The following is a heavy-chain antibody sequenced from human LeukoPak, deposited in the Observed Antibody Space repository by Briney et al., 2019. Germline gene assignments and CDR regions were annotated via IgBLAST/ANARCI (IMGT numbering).Heavy chain of an antibody. J-gene: IGHJ4*02. V-gene: IGHV3-7*01. CDR3: GRVIAGAIDY. Sequence: GGSLRLSCAASGFTFGGYSMTWVRQAPGKGLEWVANINLDGSDTFYVGFVKGRFTISRDNADNSLYLQVNSLRAEDTAVYYCGRVIAGAIDYWGQGTLVTVSS. CDR1: GFTFGGYS. D-gene: IGHD6-13*01. CDR2: INLDGSDT.